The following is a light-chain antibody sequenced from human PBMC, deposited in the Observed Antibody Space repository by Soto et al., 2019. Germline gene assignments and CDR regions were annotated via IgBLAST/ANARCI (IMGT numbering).Light chain of an antibody. CDR1: SGHSSYI. Sequence: QLVLTQSSSASASLGSSVKLTCTLSSGHSSYIIAWHQQQPGKAPRYLMKLEGSGSYNKGSGVPDRFSGSSSGADRYLTISNLQFEDEADYYRETWDSNTGVFGGGTKLTVL. CDR3: ETWDSNTGV. V-gene: IGLV4-60*02. CDR2: LEGSGSY. J-gene: IGLJ2*01.